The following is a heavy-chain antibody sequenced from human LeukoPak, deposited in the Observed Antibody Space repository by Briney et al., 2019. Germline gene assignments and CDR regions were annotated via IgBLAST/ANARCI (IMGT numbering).Heavy chain of an antibody. Sequence: GASVKVSCKASGGTFSSYAISWVRLAPGQGIEWMGGIIPIFGTANYAQKFQGRVTITADESTSTAYMELSSLRSEDTAVYYCARGPYYYGSGSYYDVWGQGTLVTVSS. CDR1: GGTFSSYA. CDR2: IIPIFGTA. D-gene: IGHD3-10*01. V-gene: IGHV1-69*13. CDR3: ARGPYYYGSGSYYDV. J-gene: IGHJ4*02.